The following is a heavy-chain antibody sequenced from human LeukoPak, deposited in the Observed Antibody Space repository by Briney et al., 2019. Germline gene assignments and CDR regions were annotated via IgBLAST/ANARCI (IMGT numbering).Heavy chain of an antibody. CDR1: GDSVSIKRAA. J-gene: IGHJ4*02. CDR3: ARWAADEFDY. V-gene: IGHV6-1*01. CDR2: TYYRSKWYN. Sequence: SQTLSLTCAISGDSVSIKRAAWSWIRQSPSRGLEWLGRTYYRSKWYNDYAVSVKSRITINPDTSKNQFSLQLNSVTPEDTAVYYCARWAADEFDYWGQGTLVTVSS. D-gene: IGHD2-15*01.